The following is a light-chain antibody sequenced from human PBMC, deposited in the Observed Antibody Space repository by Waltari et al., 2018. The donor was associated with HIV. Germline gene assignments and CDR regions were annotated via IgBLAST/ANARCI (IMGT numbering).Light chain of an antibody. Sequence: SALTQPASVSGSPGQSITIPCTGTSSDVGSYNLVSWYQQHPGKAPKPMIYEGSKRPSGVSNRFSGSKSGNTASLTISGLQAEDEADYYCCSYAGSSTLEVFGGGTKLTVL. CDR2: EGS. CDR3: CSYAGSSTLEV. CDR1: SSDVGSYNL. V-gene: IGLV2-23*01. J-gene: IGLJ2*01.